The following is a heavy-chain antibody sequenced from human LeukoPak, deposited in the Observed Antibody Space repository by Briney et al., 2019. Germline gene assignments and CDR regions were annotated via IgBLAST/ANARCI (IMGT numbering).Heavy chain of an antibody. CDR2: IKEDGSDK. V-gene: IGHV3-7*01. D-gene: IGHD2-2*01. CDR3: HQPVTLPA. J-gene: IGHJ5*02. CDR1: GITFMNYW. Sequence: PGGSPRLSCAASGITFMNYWMSWIRQAPGKGLEWVAFIKEDGSDKHYVDSVKGRFTISRDNAQNSLYLQMNSLRAEDTAVYFCHQPVTLPAWGQGTLVTVSS.